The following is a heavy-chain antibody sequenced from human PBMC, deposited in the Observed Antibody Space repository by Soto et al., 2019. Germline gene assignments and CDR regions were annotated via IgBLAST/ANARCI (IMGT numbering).Heavy chain of an antibody. J-gene: IGHJ3*02. CDR3: ARHLTGSTGYWAVDI. D-gene: IGHD3-22*01. CDR1: GGSIRSQNYY. CDR2: IYYSGST. V-gene: IGHV4-39*01. Sequence: QLQLQESGPGLVKPSETLSLTCSVSGGSIRSQNYYWGWIRQPPGKGLEWIATIYYSGSTYYNPSLKSRVTISVDTSKNQFSLKLSSVTAADTAVYYCARHLTGSTGYWAVDIWGQGTMVIVSS.